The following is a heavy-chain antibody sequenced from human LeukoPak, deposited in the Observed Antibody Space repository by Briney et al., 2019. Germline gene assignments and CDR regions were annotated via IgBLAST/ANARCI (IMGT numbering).Heavy chain of an antibody. D-gene: IGHD6-19*01. V-gene: IGHV3-30*18. CDR1: GFTFSSYG. J-gene: IGHJ4*02. CDR2: ISHDGSNK. CDR3: AKDGGWSFDY. Sequence: PGRSLRLSCAASGFTFSSYGMHWVRQAPGKGLEWVAVISHDGSNKYYADSVKGRFTISRDNSKNTLYLQMNSLRAEDTAVYYCAKDGGWSFDYWGQGTLVTVSS.